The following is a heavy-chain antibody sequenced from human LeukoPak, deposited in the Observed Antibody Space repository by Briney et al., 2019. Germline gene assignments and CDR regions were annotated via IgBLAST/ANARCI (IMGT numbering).Heavy chain of an antibody. J-gene: IGHJ4*02. Sequence: PSETLSLTCAVYGGSFSGYYWSWIRQPPGKGLEWSGEINHSGSTNYNPSLKSRVTISVDTSKNQFSLKLSSVTAADTAVYYCARQGRVVSSEIDYWGQGSLVTVSS. CDR1: GGSFSGYY. CDR2: INHSGST. CDR3: ARQGRVVSSEIDY. D-gene: IGHD3-22*01. V-gene: IGHV4-34*01.